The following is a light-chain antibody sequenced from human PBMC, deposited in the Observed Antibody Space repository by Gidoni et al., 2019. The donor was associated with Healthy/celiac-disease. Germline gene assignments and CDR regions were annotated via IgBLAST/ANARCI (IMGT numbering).Light chain of an antibody. CDR1: QSILYSSNNKNY. V-gene: IGKV4-1*01. CDR3: QQYYGTPIT. CDR2: WAS. J-gene: IGKJ5*01. Sequence: DIVMTQSPDSLAVSLGERATINCKSSQSILYSSNNKNYLAWYQQKPGQPPKLLIYWASTRESGVPDRFSGSGSGTDFTLTISSLQAEDVAVYYCQQYYGTPITFXQXTRLESK.